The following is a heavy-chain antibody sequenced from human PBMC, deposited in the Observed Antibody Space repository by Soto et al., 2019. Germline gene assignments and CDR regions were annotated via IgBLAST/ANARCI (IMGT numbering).Heavy chain of an antibody. V-gene: IGHV4-4*07. CDR1: GGSISNYY. Sequence: PSETLSLTCTVSGGSISNYYWSWIRRPAGKGLEWIGRIYTGGRSNYNPSLKRRGTIDTGTAKSQCCLRLNSVTAAATAVYYCARASVGPPGGGSWIMPFDYWGEGALVTVSS. D-gene: IGHD2-15*01. CDR3: ARASVGPPGGGSWIMPFDY. J-gene: IGHJ4*02. CDR2: IYTGGRS.